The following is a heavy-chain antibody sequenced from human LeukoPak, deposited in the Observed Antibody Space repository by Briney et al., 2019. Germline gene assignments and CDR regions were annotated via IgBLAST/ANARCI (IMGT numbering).Heavy chain of an antibody. CDR2: ISGSGGST. V-gene: IGHV3-23*01. D-gene: IGHD3-9*01. CDR1: GFTFSSYA. J-gene: IGHJ6*04. CDR3: AKDAILYDILTGYYPYYYYGMDV. Sequence: GGSLRLSCAAFGFTFSSYAMSWVRQAPGKGLEWVSAISGSGGSTYYADSVKGRFTISRDNSKNTLYLQMNSLRAEDTAVYYCAKDAILYDILTGYYPYYYYGMDVWGKGTTVTVSS.